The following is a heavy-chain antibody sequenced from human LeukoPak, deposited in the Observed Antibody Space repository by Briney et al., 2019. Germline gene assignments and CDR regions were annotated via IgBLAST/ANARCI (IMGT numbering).Heavy chain of an antibody. J-gene: IGHJ3*02. V-gene: IGHV3-23*01. CDR2: ISDSGGST. Sequence: RSLNRSCAASGFTFSNCAMSWVRQAPGKGLEWVSGISDSGGSTYYADSVKGRFTISRDNSKNTLNLQMNSLRAEDTAVYYCAKAGRDCSGGSCYLIWGQGTMVTASS. D-gene: IGHD2-15*01. CDR1: GFTFSNCA. CDR3: AKAGRDCSGGSCYLI.